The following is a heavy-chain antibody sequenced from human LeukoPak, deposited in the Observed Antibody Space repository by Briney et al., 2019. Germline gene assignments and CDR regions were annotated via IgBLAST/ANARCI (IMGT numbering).Heavy chain of an antibody. CDR3: ARSNPARSSPILSAWFDP. J-gene: IGHJ5*02. D-gene: IGHD6-13*01. CDR1: GYTFTSYG. CDR2: ISAYNGNT. Sequence: ASVKVSCKASGYTFTSYGISWVRQAPGQGLEWMGWISAYNGNTNYAQKLQGRVTMTTDTSTSTAYMELRSLRSDDTAVYYCARSNPARSSPILSAWFDPWGQGTPVTVSS. V-gene: IGHV1-18*01.